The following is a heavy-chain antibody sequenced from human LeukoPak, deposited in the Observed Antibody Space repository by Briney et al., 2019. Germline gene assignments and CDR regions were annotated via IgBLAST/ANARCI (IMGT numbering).Heavy chain of an antibody. CDR2: IYTSGNT. Sequence: SETLSLTCTVSGGSISSYYWSWIRPPAGKGLEWIGRIYTSGNTNYDPSLKSRVTMSVDTSKNQFSLNLSSVTAADTAMYYCARGVVPTARNYYKYYMDVWGKGTTVTVSS. J-gene: IGHJ6*03. D-gene: IGHD2-2*01. V-gene: IGHV4-4*07. CDR3: ARGVVPTARNYYKYYMDV. CDR1: GGSISSYY.